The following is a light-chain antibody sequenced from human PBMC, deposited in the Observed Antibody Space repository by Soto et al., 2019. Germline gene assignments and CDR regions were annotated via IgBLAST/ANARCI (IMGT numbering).Light chain of an antibody. CDR3: QHYNSYWS. V-gene: IGKV1-5*01. CDR1: QTIRSW. Sequence: DIQMTQSPSTLSGSVGDRVTITCRASQTIRSWLAWYQQKPGKAPKLLIYDASSLESGVPSRFSGSGSGTDFTLTISSLQPDDFATYYCQHYNSYWSFGQGTKVDIK. J-gene: IGKJ1*01. CDR2: DAS.